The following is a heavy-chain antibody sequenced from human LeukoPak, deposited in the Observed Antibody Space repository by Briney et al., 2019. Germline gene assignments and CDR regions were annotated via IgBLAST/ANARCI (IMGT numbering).Heavy chain of an antibody. Sequence: SETLSLTCAVYGGSFSGYYWSWIRQPPGKGLECIGEINHSGSTNYNSSLKSRVTISVDTSKNQFSLKLSSVTAADTAVYYCAPRGFGYWGQGTLVTVSS. CDR3: APRGFGY. J-gene: IGHJ4*02. CDR1: GGSFSGYY. D-gene: IGHD3-10*01. V-gene: IGHV4-34*01. CDR2: INHSGST.